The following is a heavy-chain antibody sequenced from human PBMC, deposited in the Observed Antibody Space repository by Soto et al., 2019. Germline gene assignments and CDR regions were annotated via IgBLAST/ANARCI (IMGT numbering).Heavy chain of an antibody. D-gene: IGHD3-10*01. CDR1: GFTVSGKKY. CDR3: ATWHLREHAYDI. Sequence: VGSLRLSCAAFGFTVSGKKYVAWVRQAPGKGLEWVSALYDLDGTYYADSVKGRFTTSSDSSRTTVYLQMNDLRPDDTAVYSCATWHLREHAYDIWGQGTTVTVSS. V-gene: IGHV3-53*01. J-gene: IGHJ3*02. CDR2: LYDLDGT.